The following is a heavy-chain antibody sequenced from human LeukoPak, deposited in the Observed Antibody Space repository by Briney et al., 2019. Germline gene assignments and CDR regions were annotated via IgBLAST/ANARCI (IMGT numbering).Heavy chain of an antibody. CDR2: ISAGGTTT. CDR3: AKGKVNHDGAFDF. J-gene: IGHJ3*01. Sequence: GGSLRLSCAASGFSFSSYAMSWVRQAPGKGLEWVSGISAGGTTTHYADSVKGRFTMSRDNSKKTVYLQMNSLRAEDTAIYYCAKGKVNHDGAFDFWGQGTMVTVSS. CDR1: GFSFSSYA. V-gene: IGHV3-23*01. D-gene: IGHD1-14*01.